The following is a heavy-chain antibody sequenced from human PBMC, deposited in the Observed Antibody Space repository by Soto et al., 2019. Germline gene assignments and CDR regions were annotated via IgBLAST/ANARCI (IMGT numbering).Heavy chain of an antibody. Sequence: EVQLVESGGGLVEPGGSLRLSCAASGLTVSTNPMSWVRQAPGKGLEWVSVIYTGGGTHYADSVKGRFTISRDNSKNTVNLQMNSLRPEDTAVYYCASDGSGHSGQGTLVTVSS. CDR2: IYTGGGT. CDR3: ASDGSGH. V-gene: IGHV3-66*01. J-gene: IGHJ4*02. CDR1: GLTVSTNP.